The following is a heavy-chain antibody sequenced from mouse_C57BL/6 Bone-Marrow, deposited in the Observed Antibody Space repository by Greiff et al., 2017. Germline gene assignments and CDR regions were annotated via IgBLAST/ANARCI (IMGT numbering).Heavy chain of an antibody. CDR2: INPGSGGT. D-gene: IGHD4-1*01. V-gene: IGHV1-54*01. CDR1: GYAFTNYL. CDR3: AKLCPYYYAMDY. Sequence: QVQLQQSGAELVRPGTSVKVSCKASGYAFTNYLIEWVKQRPGQGLEWIGVINPGSGGTNYNEKFKGKATLTADKSSSTAYMQLSSLTSEDSAVYFCAKLCPYYYAMDYWGQGTSVTVSS. J-gene: IGHJ4*01.